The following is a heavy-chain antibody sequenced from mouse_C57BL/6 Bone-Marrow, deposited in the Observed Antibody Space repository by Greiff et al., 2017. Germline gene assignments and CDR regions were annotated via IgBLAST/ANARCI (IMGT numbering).Heavy chain of an antibody. CDR2: ISSGGSYT. D-gene: IGHD1-1*02. J-gene: IGHJ2*01. V-gene: IGHV5-6*01. CDR3: ARLWDYYFDY. CDR1: GFTFSSYG. Sequence: EVKLMESGGDLVKPGGSLKLSCAASGFTFSSYGMSWVRQTPDKRLEWVATISSGGSYTYYPDSVKGRFTISRDNAKNTLYLQMSSLKSEDTAMYYCARLWDYYFDYWGQGTTLTVSS.